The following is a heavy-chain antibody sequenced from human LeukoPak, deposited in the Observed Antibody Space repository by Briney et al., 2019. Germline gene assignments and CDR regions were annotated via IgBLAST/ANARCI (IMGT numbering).Heavy chain of an antibody. Sequence: ASVKVSCKASGYTFTSYGISWVRQAPGQGLEWMGWISAYNGNTNYAQKLQGRVTMTTDTSTSTAYMELRSLRSDDTAVYYCASGWGSGDSSGHLFDIWGQGTMVTVSS. CDR2: ISAYNGNT. CDR1: GYTFTSYG. D-gene: IGHD3-22*01. V-gene: IGHV1-18*01. J-gene: IGHJ3*02. CDR3: ASGWGSGDSSGHLFDI.